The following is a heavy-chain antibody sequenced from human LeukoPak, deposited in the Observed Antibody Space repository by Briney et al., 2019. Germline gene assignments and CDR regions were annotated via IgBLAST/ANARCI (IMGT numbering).Heavy chain of an antibody. CDR1: GGSFSGYY. J-gene: IGHJ4*02. V-gene: IGHV4-34*01. D-gene: IGHD5-24*01. CDR2: INHSGST. CDR3: ARVREVAIDY. Sequence: SETLSLTCAVYGGSFSGYYWSWIRQPPGKGLEWIGEINHSGSTNYNPSLKSRVTISVDTSKNQFSLKLSFVTAADTAVYYCARVREVAIDYWGQGTLVTVSS.